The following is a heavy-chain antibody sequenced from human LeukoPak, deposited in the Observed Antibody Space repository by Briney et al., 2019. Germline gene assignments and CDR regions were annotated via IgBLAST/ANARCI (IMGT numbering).Heavy chain of an antibody. CDR1: GGTFSSYA. CDR3: AKDTTLWEGAIFDY. CDR2: IIPIFGTA. D-gene: IGHD1-26*01. V-gene: IGHV1-69*13. Sequence: SVKVSCKASGGTFSSYAISWVRQAPGQGLEWMGGIIPIFGTANYAQKFQGRVTITADESTSTAYMELSSLRSEVTAVYYCAKDTTLWEGAIFDYWGQGTLVTVSS. J-gene: IGHJ4*02.